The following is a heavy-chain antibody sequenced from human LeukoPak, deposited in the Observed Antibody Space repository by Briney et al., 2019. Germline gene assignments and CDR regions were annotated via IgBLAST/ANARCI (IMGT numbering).Heavy chain of an antibody. CDR2: INKDGSEK. V-gene: IGHV3-7*03. CDR1: RLTFRGYW. D-gene: IGHD2-8*02. CDR3: ATYTQHFGAPGGADY. J-gene: IGHJ4*02. Sequence: GGSLRLSCVVSRLTFRGYWMRWVRQAPGMGLEWVAAINKDGSEKRYVDSVEGRFTISRDNARNSVYLQMTSLGAEDTAVYYCATYTQHFGAPGGADYWGLGTLVTVSS.